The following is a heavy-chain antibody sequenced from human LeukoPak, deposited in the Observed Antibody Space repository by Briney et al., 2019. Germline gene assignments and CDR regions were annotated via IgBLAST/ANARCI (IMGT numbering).Heavy chain of an antibody. V-gene: IGHV1-8*03. D-gene: IGHD3-3*01. CDR2: MNPNSGNT. J-gene: IGHJ5*02. CDR1: GYTFTSYD. Sequence: ASVKVSCKASGYTFTSYDINWVRQATGQGLEWMGWMNPNSGNTGYAQKFQGRVTITRNTSISTAYMELSSLRSEDTAVYYCARATPFYDFWSGSNWFDPWGQGTLVTVSS. CDR3: ARATPFYDFWSGSNWFDP.